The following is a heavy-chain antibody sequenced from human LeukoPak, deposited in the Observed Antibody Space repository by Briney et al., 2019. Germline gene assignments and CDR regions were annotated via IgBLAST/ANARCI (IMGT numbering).Heavy chain of an antibody. J-gene: IGHJ4*02. V-gene: IGHV1-69*05. CDR1: GGTFSSYA. Sequence: SVKVSCKASGGTFSSYAISWVRQAPGQGLEWMGRIIPIFGTANYAQKFQGRVTITTDESTSTAYMELSSLRSENTAVYYCAGVLDYYGSVSYYYFVYWGQGTLVTVSS. CDR3: AGVLDYYGSVSYYYFVY. CDR2: IIPIFGTA. D-gene: IGHD3-10*01.